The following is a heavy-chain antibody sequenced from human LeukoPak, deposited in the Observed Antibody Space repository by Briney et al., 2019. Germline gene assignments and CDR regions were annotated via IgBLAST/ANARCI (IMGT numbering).Heavy chain of an antibody. Sequence: GASVNVSFKASGYTFTSYGISWVRQAPGQGLEWMGWISAYNGNTNYAQKLQGRVTMTTDTSTSTAYMELRSLRSDDTAVYYCARSSYYYDSSGYYLDHFDYWGQGTLVTVSS. CDR1: GYTFTSYG. CDR2: ISAYNGNT. V-gene: IGHV1-18*01. J-gene: IGHJ4*02. D-gene: IGHD3-22*01. CDR3: ARSSYYYDSSGYYLDHFDY.